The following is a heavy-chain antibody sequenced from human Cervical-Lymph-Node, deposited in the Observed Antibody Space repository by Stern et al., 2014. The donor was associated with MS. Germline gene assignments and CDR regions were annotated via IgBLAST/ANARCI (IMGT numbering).Heavy chain of an antibody. D-gene: IGHD6-13*01. CDR3: ALSSETSDRWYSLGYDL. CDR1: GGTFSKFP. CDR2: IFPVFGTP. J-gene: IGHJ5*02. Sequence: VQLVQSGAEVMKPGSSVKVSCKASGGTFSKFPSSWVRQAPGQGLEWMAGIFPVFGTPTYAQEFRGRVTITADVSTSTVYMELSSLRADDTAVYYCALSSETSDRWYSLGYDLWGQGTLVTVSS. V-gene: IGHV1-69*01.